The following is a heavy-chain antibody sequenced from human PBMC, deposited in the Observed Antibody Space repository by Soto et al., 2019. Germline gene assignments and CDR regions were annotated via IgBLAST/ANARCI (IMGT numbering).Heavy chain of an antibody. V-gene: IGHV3-74*01. CDR1: GFTFSGYW. CDR2: ISGDGSAT. J-gene: IGHJ4*02. CDR3: ARKDRNGGYYDY. Sequence: PGESLKISCAASGFTFSGYWMHWVRQPPGKGLECVSRISGDGSATNDANFVKGRFTISRDNAKNTLYLEMNSLRSEDTAVYYCARKDRNGGYYDYWGQGTLVTVSS. D-gene: IGHD2-8*01.